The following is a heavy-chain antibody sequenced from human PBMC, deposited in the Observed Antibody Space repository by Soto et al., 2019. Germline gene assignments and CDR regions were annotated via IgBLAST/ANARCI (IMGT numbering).Heavy chain of an antibody. V-gene: IGHV1-46*03. CDR3: ARARGLFVPFDCSSTSCYLGWFDP. CDR2: INPSGGST. Sequence: GASVKVSCKASGYTFTSYYMHWVRQAPGQGLEWMGIINPSGGSTSYAQKFQGRVTMTRDTSTSTVYMELSSLRSEDTAVYYCARARGLFVPFDCSSTSCYLGWFDPWGQGTLVTVSS. CDR1: GYTFTSYY. D-gene: IGHD2-2*01. J-gene: IGHJ5*02.